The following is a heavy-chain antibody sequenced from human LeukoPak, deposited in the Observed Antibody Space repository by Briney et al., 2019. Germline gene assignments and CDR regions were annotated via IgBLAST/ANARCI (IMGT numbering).Heavy chain of an antibody. D-gene: IGHD3-22*01. Sequence: ASVKVSCKASGYTFTSYYMHWVRQAPGQGLEWMGIINPSGGSTSYAQKFQGRVTMTRDTSTSTVYMELSSLRSEDTAVYYCARGRVYYYDSSGYYVYSQHWGQGTLVTVSS. J-gene: IGHJ1*01. CDR3: ARGRVYYYDSSGYYVYSQH. CDR2: INPSGGST. V-gene: IGHV1-46*01. CDR1: GYTFTSYY.